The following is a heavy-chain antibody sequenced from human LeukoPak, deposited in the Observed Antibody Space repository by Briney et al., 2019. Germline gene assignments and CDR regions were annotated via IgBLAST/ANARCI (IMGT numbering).Heavy chain of an antibody. D-gene: IGHD6-19*01. V-gene: IGHV3-21*01. Sequence: PGGSLSLSCAGSGSTFSNSAMNSARQDPGKGREWGSSVGKFTTYSHYEDSVKGRFTISRGNAKRSLYLEVKSLSAGDTAVYYWARAIAVAGAYYFDFWGRGTRVSVSS. J-gene: IGHJ4*02. CDR3: ARAIAVAGAYYFDF. CDR2: VGKFTTYS. CDR1: GSTFSNSA.